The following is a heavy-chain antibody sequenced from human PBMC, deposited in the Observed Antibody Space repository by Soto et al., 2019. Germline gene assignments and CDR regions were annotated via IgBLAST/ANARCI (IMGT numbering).Heavy chain of an antibody. J-gene: IGHJ1*01. CDR2: ISGSGGST. D-gene: IGHD2-15*01. V-gene: IGHV3-23*01. CDR3: AKGWDIVVVVAATPVYFQH. CDR1: GFTFSSYA. Sequence: GGSLRLSCAASGFTFSSYAMSWVRQAPGKGLEWVSAISGSGGSTYYADSVKGRFTISRDNSKNTLYLQMNSLRAEDTAVYYCAKGWDIVVVVAATPVYFQHWGQGTLVTVSS.